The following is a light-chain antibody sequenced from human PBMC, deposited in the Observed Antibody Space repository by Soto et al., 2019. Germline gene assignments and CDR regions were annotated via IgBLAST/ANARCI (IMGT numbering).Light chain of an antibody. CDR1: QSISHW. V-gene: IGKV1-5*01. CDR2: DAS. CDR3: QHCDTYPYT. J-gene: IGKJ3*01. Sequence: DIQMTQSPSILSASVGDRVTITCRASQSISHWLAWYQQKPGKAPKLLIYDASILESGVPSRFSGSGSGTQFTLTITGLQPDDFATYYCQHCDTYPYTFGPGTTVDFK.